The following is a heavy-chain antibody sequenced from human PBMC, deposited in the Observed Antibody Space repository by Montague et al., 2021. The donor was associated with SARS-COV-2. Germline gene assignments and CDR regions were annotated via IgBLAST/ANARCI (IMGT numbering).Heavy chain of an antibody. D-gene: IGHD1-14*01. V-gene: IGHV4-39*01. J-gene: IGHJ4*01. CDR2: FFYGGFT. Sequence: SETLSLTCTVSGFSITSSLYYWGWIRQPPWKGLEWIGSFFYGGFTYYNPSLKSRVTISADTSKNQFSLRLTSVTAADTAVYYCARRRNPDYWGHGTLVTVSS. CDR1: GFSITSSLYY. CDR3: ARRRNPDY.